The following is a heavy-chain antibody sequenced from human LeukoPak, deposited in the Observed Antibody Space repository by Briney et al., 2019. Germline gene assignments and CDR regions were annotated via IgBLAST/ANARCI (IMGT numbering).Heavy chain of an antibody. CDR2: ISSSSGYI. V-gene: IGHV3-21*01. Sequence: GGSLRLSCAASGFTFSSYAMNWVRQAPGKGLEWVSSISSSSGYIFYADSVKGRFTISRDNSKKIVYLQMDSLRVDDTAVYYCARGGYQPYYYMDVWGTRTTVTVSS. D-gene: IGHD2-2*01. J-gene: IGHJ6*03. CDR3: ARGGYQPYYYMDV. CDR1: GFTFSSYA.